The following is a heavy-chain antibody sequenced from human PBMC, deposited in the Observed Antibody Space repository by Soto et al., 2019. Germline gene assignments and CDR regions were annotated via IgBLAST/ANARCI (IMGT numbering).Heavy chain of an antibody. CDR3: ARDYRAD. CDR1: GLRLSSSW. Sequence: EVQLVESGGGLVQPGGSLRLSCAASGLRLSSSWMSWVRQAPGKGPEWVASINQDGNTKQYVDFVRGRFTISKDNAENSLYLQMNSLRAEDTAVYYCARDYRADWGPGTLVTVSS. CDR2: INQDGNTK. D-gene: IGHD1-26*01. V-gene: IGHV3-7*01. J-gene: IGHJ4*02.